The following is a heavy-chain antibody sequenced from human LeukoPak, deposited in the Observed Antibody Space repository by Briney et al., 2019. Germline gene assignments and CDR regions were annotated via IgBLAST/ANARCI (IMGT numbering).Heavy chain of an antibody. CDR1: GFTFDDYA. Sequence: PGRSLRLSCAASGFTFDDYAMHWVRQAPGKGLEWVSGISWNSGSIGYADSVKGRFTISRDNAKNSLYLQMNSLRAEDTALYYCAKGRGYSYDLTNNFDYWGQGTLVTVSS. V-gene: IGHV3-9*01. CDR3: AKGRGYSYDLTNNFDY. D-gene: IGHD5-18*01. CDR2: ISWNSGSI. J-gene: IGHJ4*02.